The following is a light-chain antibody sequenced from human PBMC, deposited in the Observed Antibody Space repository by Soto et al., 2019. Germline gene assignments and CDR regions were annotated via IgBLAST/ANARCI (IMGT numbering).Light chain of an antibody. J-gene: IGLJ1*01. Sequence: QSALTQPPSVSGAPGQRVTISCTGSSSNIGAGYDVHWYQQVPGTAPKLLIYANKNRPAGVPDRFSASKSGTSASLAITGLQAEDEADYYCQSYDTSPSGYVLGTGTKVTVL. CDR2: ANK. CDR3: QSYDTSPSGYV. CDR1: SSNIGAGYD. V-gene: IGLV1-40*01.